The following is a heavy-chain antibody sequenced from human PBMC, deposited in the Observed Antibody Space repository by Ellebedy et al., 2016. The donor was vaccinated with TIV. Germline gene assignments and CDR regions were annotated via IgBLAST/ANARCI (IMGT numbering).Heavy chain of an antibody. CDR1: GFSFSEYL. CDR3: ARDVGGTYYHGMDV. V-gene: IGHV3-11*04. J-gene: IGHJ6*02. D-gene: IGHD1-26*01. Sequence: GGSLRLSCAGSGFSFSEYLMSWIRQAPGKGLEWVAHIDESGTTTHYAASVKGRFTISTDNGKKSVFLQMNSLRAEDSAGYYCARDVGGTYYHGMDVWGQGTTVIVSS. CDR2: IDESGTTT.